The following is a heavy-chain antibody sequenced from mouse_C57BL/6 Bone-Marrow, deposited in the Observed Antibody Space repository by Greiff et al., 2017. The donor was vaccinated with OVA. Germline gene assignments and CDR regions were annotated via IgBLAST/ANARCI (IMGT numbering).Heavy chain of an antibody. CDR2: INPSSCYL. V-gene: IGHV1-7*01. Sequence: QVQLQQSGAELAKPGASVKLSCKASGYTFTSYWMHWVKQRPGQGLEWIGYINPSSCYLKYNQKFKDKATLTADKSSSTAYMQLSSLTNEDYAVYYCARDYPFAYWGQGTLVTVSA. D-gene: IGHD2-4*01. CDR1: GYTFTSYW. CDR3: ARDYPFAY. J-gene: IGHJ3*01.